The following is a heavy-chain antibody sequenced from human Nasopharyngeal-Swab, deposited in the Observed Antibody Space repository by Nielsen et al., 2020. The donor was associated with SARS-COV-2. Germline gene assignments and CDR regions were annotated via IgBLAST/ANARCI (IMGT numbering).Heavy chain of an antibody. J-gene: IGHJ5*02. CDR1: GGSFSGYY. CDR3: ARMIVVVPAARDWFDP. CDR2: INHSGRT. Sequence: SQTLSLTCAVYGGSFSGYYWSWIRQPPGKGLEWIGEINHSGRTNYNPSLKSRVTISVDTSKNQFSLKLSSVTAADTAVYYCARMIVVVPAARDWFDPWGQGTLVTVSS. V-gene: IGHV4-34*01. D-gene: IGHD2-2*01.